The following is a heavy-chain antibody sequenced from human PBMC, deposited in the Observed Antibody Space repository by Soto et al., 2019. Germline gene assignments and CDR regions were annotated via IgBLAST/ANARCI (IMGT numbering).Heavy chain of an antibody. V-gene: IGHV4-61*01. CDR1: GGSFKSGSYS. Sequence: WETLSLTCTVSGGSFKSGSYSWSWIRQPPGKGLEWIGYVYHTGRTSYNPSLKSRVSISMDTSKNQFSLKLSSVTAADTAVYYCAGLDALWSSLDEWGQRCLVTVSS. D-gene: IGHD3-3*01. J-gene: IGHJ4*02. CDR2: VYHTGRT. CDR3: AGLDALWSSLDE.